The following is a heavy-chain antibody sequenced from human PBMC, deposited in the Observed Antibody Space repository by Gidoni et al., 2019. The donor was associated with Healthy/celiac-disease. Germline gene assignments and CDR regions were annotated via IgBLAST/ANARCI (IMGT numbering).Heavy chain of an antibody. CDR2: INSDGSST. Sequence: EVQLVESVGCLVQPGGFLRLSCAASGFTFSGYWMHWVRHAPGKGLVWVSRINSDGSSTSYADCVKGRFTISRDNAKNTLYLQMNSLRAEDTAVYYCATSFVVVTAMGDWGQGTLVTVSS. CDR3: ATSFVVVTAMGD. J-gene: IGHJ4*02. CDR1: GFTFSGYW. V-gene: IGHV3-74*01. D-gene: IGHD2-21*02.